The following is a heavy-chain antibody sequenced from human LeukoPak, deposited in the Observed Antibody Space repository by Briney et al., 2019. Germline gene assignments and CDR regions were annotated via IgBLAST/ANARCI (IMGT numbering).Heavy chain of an antibody. Sequence: GGSLRLSCAASGFTFSIHAMSWVRQALGKGLEWISSIGRTSVDKYYADSVRGRFTISRDNAKNSLFIQMGSLRAEDTAVYYCVRGDSREYWGQGTLVTVSS. CDR2: IGRTSVDK. CDR3: VRGDSREY. J-gene: IGHJ4*02. CDR1: GFTFSIHA. V-gene: IGHV3-21*01. D-gene: IGHD3-22*01.